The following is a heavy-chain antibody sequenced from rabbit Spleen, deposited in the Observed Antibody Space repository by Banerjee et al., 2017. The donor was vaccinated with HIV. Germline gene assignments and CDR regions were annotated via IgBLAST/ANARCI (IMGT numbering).Heavy chain of an antibody. CDR3: ARDTSSSFSSYGMDL. Sequence: QSLEEAGGDLVKPEGSLTLACKASGFSFSDRDVMCWVRQAPGKGLQWIACINTYTGKPVYATWPKGRFTISRTSSTTVTLQMTRLTAADTATYFCARDTSSSFSSYGMDLWGPGTLVTVS. CDR2: INTYTGKP. CDR1: GFSFSDRDV. J-gene: IGHJ6*01. V-gene: IGHV1S40*01. D-gene: IGHD1-1*01.